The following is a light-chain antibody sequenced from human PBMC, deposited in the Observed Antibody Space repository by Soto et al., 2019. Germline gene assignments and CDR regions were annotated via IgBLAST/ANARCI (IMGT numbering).Light chain of an antibody. CDR2: EVS. Sequence: QSALTQPPSASGSPGQSVTISCTGTSSDVGGYNYVSWYQQHPGKAPKLMIYEVSKRPSGVPDRFSGSKSGNTASLTVSGLQAEDEADYYCSSYGGSNNLWVFGGGTKLTVL. CDR3: SSYGGSNNLWV. V-gene: IGLV2-8*01. J-gene: IGLJ3*02. CDR1: SSDVGGYNY.